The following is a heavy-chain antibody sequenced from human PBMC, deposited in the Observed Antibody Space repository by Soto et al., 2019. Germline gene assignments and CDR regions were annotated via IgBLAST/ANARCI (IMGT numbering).Heavy chain of an antibody. CDR1: GGSIISCRYY. CDR2: IYYSGST. D-gene: IGHD4-17*01. CDR3: ARDGYGERGLYFDY. V-gene: IGHV4-31*03. Sequence: SETLSLTCTVSGGSIISCRYYLSFIRQHPGKGLEWIGYIYYSGSTYYNPSLKSRVTISVDTSKNQFSLKLSSVTAADTAVYYCARDGYGERGLYFDYWGQGTLVTVSS. J-gene: IGHJ4*02.